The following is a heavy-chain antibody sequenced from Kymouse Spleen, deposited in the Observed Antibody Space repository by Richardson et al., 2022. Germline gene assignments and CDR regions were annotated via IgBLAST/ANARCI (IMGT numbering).Heavy chain of an antibody. CDR1: GGSISSSSYY. J-gene: IGHJ4*02. D-gene: IGHD1-1*01. Sequence: QLQLQESGPGLVKPSETLSLTCTVSGGSISSSSYYWGWIRQPPGKGLEWIGSIYYSGSTYYNPSLKSRVTISVDTSKNQFSLKLSSVTAADTAVYYCARGRYNWNDEMPGPPDYWGQGTLVTVSS. V-gene: IGHV4-39*01. CDR2: IYYSGST. CDR3: ARGRYNWNDEMPGPPDY.